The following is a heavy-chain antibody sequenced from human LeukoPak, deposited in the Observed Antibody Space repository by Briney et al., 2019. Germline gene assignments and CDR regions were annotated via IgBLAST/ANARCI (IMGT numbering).Heavy chain of an antibody. CDR1: GFTFSNYA. CDR2: ITKSGDST. Sequence: PGGSLRLSCAASGFTFSNYAMTWVRQPPGKGLEWVSGITKSGDSTYYADPVKGRFTISRDNSKNTLFLQINSLRVDDTAVYYCAKTSGGNYWGQGTLVTVSS. CDR3: AKTSGGNY. J-gene: IGHJ4*02. V-gene: IGHV3-23*01. D-gene: IGHD4-23*01.